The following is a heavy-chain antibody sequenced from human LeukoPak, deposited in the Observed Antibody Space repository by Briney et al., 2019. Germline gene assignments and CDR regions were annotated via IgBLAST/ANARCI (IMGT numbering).Heavy chain of an antibody. J-gene: IGHJ3*02. CDR3: ARGGESPWFGELLAQKAFDI. Sequence: ASVKVSCRASGYTFTGYYMHWVRQAPGQGLEWMGWINPNSGGTNYAQKFQGWVTMTRDTSISTAYMELCRLRSDDTAVYYCARGGESPWFGELLAQKAFDIWGQGTMVTVSS. D-gene: IGHD3-10*01. CDR1: GYTFTGYY. V-gene: IGHV1-2*04. CDR2: INPNSGGT.